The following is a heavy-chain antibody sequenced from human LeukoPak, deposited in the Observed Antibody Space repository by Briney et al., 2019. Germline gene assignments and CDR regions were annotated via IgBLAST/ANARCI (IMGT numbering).Heavy chain of an antibody. D-gene: IGHD5-12*01. CDR3: AGRSGYDWESFYDH. Sequence: PSETLSLTCTVSGGSISSYYWSWIPQPPGKGLEWIGYIYYSVSTNYNPSLKSGVTISLDTAKNHFSLKLSSVSPVGTPVCNCAGRSGYDWESFYDHWGRETLVTVSS. CDR2: IYYSVST. J-gene: IGHJ4*02. CDR1: GGSISSYY. V-gene: IGHV4-59*12.